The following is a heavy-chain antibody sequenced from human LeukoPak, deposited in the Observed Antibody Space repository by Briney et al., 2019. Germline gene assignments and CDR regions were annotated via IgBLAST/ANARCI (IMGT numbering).Heavy chain of an antibody. CDR1: GGSISSSSYY. J-gene: IGHJ4*02. V-gene: IGHV4-39*01. D-gene: IGHD3-10*01. CDR3: ARLRLIWFGELLSYLDY. CDR2: IYYSGST. Sequence: SETLSLTCTVSGGSISSSSYYWGWIRQPPGKGLEWIGSIYYSGSTYYNPSLKSRVTISVDTSKDQFSLKLSSVTAADTAVYYCARLRLIWFGELLSYLDYWGQGTLVTVSS.